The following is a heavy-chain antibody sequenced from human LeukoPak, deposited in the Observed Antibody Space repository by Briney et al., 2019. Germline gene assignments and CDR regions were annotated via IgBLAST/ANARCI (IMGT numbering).Heavy chain of an antibody. CDR2: IYYSGST. J-gene: IGHJ3*02. Sequence: SETLSLACTVSGGSISSSSYYWGWIRQPPGNGLEWIGSIYYSGSTYYNPSLKSRVTISVDTSKNQFSLKLSSVTATDTAVYYCARDTTGTDSFDIWGQGTMVSVSS. V-gene: IGHV4-39*07. D-gene: IGHD1-1*01. CDR3: ARDTTGTDSFDI. CDR1: GGSISSSSYY.